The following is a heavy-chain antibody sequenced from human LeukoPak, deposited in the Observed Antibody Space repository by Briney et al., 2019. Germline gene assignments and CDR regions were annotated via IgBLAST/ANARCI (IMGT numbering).Heavy chain of an antibody. V-gene: IGHV3-64D*06. Sequence: GGSLRLSCSASGFTFSSYAMHWVRQAPGKGLEYVSAISSNGGSTYYADSVKGRFTISRDNSKNTLYLQMSSLRAEDTAVYYCVKEVRKGLVPCFDYWGQGTLVTVSS. CDR2: ISSNGGST. J-gene: IGHJ4*02. CDR1: GFTFSSYA. CDR3: VKEVRKGLVPCFDY. D-gene: IGHD6-19*01.